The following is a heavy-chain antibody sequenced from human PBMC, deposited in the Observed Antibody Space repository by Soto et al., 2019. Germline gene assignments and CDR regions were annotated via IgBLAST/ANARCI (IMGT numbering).Heavy chain of an antibody. CDR1: GGSISSSSYY. D-gene: IGHD4-17*01. J-gene: IGHJ4*02. CDR3: ARMTTVTWARVYYFDY. Sequence: SETLSLTCTVSGGSISSSSYYWGWIRQPPGKGLEWIGSIYYSGSTYYNPSLKSRVTISVDTSKNQFSLKLSSVTAADTAVYYCARMTTVTWARVYYFDYWGQGTLVTVSS. V-gene: IGHV4-39*01. CDR2: IYYSGST.